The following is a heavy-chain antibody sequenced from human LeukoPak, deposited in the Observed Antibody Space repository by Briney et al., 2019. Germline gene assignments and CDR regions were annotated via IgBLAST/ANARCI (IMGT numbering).Heavy chain of an antibody. CDR3: ARDRGGSGFYYFDY. Sequence: LSLTCTVSGGSISSSSYYWGWIRQAPGKGLEWVAGISYNGSNEFYSDSVKGRFTITRDNSKNTVFLQMDSLRAEDTGVYHCARDRGGSGFYYFDYWGQGTLVTVSS. J-gene: IGHJ4*02. V-gene: IGHV3-30-3*01. D-gene: IGHD2-15*01. CDR2: ISYNGSNE. CDR1: GGSISSSS.